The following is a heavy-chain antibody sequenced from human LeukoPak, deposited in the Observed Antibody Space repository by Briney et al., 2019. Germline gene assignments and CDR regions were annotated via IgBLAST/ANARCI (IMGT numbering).Heavy chain of an antibody. J-gene: IGHJ6*03. CDR2: INPNTGDT. Sequence: GASVKVSCKASGFTFNAYYVHWVRQAPGQGLEWMGWINPNTGDTNFAQKFQGRVAMTRDTSLSTAYMELSNLRSEDTAVYYCASYGDYDPSYYYYMDVWGKGTTVTISS. CDR1: GFTFNAYY. V-gene: IGHV1-2*02. D-gene: IGHD4-17*01. CDR3: ASYGDYDPSYYYYMDV.